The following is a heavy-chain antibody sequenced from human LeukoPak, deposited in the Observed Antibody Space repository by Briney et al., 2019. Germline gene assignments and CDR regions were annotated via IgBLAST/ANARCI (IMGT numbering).Heavy chain of an antibody. CDR2: IAYDGNNK. D-gene: IGHD3-22*01. CDR1: GFSFSSYG. Sequence: GGSLRLSCAASGFSFSSYGMHWVRQAPGKGLEWVAVIAYDGNNKFYGDSVKGRFTISRDNSKNTLYLQMNSLRAEDTAVYYRARGHHYYDSSAYYYWGQGTLVTASS. J-gene: IGHJ4*02. CDR3: ARGHHYYDSSAYYY. V-gene: IGHV3-30*03.